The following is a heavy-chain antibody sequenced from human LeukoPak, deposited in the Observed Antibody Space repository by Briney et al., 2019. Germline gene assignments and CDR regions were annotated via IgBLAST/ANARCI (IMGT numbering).Heavy chain of an antibody. CDR1: GFTFSNYW. J-gene: IGHJ4*02. D-gene: IGHD2/OR15-2a*01. V-gene: IGHV3-7*01. CDR2: IKQDGSDK. Sequence: PGGSLRLSCAASGFTFSNYWMSWVRQAPGKGLEWVANIKQDGSDKYYVDSVEGRFSISRDNAENSLYLQMNSLRAEDTAIYYCVRDRRPFQYLGFALWGQGTLVTVSS. CDR3: VRDRRPFQYLGFAL.